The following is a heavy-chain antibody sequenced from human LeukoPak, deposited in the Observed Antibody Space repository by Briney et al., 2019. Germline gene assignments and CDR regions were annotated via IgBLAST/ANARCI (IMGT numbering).Heavy chain of an antibody. CDR1: GFTFSSYW. V-gene: IGHV3-74*01. D-gene: IGHD3-22*01. CDR2: INSDGSST. Sequence: GGSLRLSCAASGFTFSSYWMHWVRQAPGKGMVWVSRINSDGSSTSYADSVKGRFTISRDNAKNTLYLQMNSLRAEDTAVYYCAMGPYYYDSSGYYYWGQGTLVTVSS. CDR3: AMGPYYYDSSGYYY. J-gene: IGHJ4*02.